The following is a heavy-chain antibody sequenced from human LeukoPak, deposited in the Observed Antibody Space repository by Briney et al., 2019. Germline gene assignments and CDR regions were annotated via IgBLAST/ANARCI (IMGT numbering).Heavy chain of an antibody. CDR2: ISSSSYT. CDR1: GFTFSDYY. V-gene: IGHV3-11*05. J-gene: IGHJ4*02. D-gene: IGHD2-15*01. CDR3: ARVDCSGGSCYGPPDY. Sequence: PGGSLRLSCAASGFTFSDYYMSWIRQAPGKGLEWVSYISSSSYTNYADSVKGRFTISRDNAQTSLYLQMNCLSGEDPAVFYRARVDCSGGSCYGPPDYWGQGTLVTVSS.